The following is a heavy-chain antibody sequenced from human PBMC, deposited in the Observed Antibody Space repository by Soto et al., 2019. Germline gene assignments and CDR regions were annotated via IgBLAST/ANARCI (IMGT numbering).Heavy chain of an antibody. CDR3: ARSGYSNYYYYYGMDV. CDR2: ISGGGGST. CDR1: GFTFTNHA. Sequence: GGSLRLSCAASGFTFTNHAMNWVRQAPGKGLEWVSAISGGGGSTYYADSVKGRFTISRDNSKNTLYLQMNSLRAEDTAVYYCARSGYSNYYYYYGMDVWGQGTTVTVSS. V-gene: IGHV3-23*01. D-gene: IGHD4-4*01. J-gene: IGHJ6*02.